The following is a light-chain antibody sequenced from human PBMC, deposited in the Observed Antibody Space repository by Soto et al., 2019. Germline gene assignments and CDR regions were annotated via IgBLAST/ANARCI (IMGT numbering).Light chain of an antibody. Sequence: QVTNSPYTLSCSVPDRLTLTFRASQSISSWLAWYQQKPGKAPKLLIYDASTLESGVPSRFSGSGSGTEFTLTICSLQPDDIATYYCQPYNHYSPFGGGTKVDI. J-gene: IGKJ4*01. CDR1: QSISSW. V-gene: IGKV1-5*01. CDR2: DAS. CDR3: QPYNHYSP.